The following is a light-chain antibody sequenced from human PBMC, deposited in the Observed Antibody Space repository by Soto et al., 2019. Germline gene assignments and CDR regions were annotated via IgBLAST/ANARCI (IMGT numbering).Light chain of an antibody. J-gene: IGKJ1*01. V-gene: IGKV3-20*01. Sequence: EIVLTQSPGTLSLSPGETATLSCRASQTVTSYFAWYQQKPGQAPRLLIYGASSRATGIPDRFSGSGSGTDFTLTISRLESEDFAVYDCQQYGYSPRTFGQGTKVEIK. CDR1: QTVTSY. CDR2: GAS. CDR3: QQYGYSPRT.